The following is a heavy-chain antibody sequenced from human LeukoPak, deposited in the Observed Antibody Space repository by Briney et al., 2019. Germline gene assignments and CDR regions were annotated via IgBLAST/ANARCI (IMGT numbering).Heavy chain of an antibody. CDR3: ARSYSSSSYFDY. J-gene: IGHJ4*02. Sequence: SETLSPTCTVSGGSISSYYWSWIRQPPGEGLEWIGYIYYSGGTNYNPSLKSRVTISVDTSKNQFSLKLSSVTAADTAVYYCARSYSSSSYFDYWGQGTLVTVSS. D-gene: IGHD6-13*01. V-gene: IGHV4-59*01. CDR1: GGSISSYY. CDR2: IYYSGGT.